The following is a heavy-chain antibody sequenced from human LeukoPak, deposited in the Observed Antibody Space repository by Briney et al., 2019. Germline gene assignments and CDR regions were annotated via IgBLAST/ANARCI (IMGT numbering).Heavy chain of an antibody. CDR2: IYYSGST. Sequence: PSETLSLTCTVSGGSISSYYWSWIRQPPGKGQEWIGYIYYSGSTNYNPSLKSRVTISVDTSKNQFSLKLSSVTAADTAVYYCARAVGYCSGGSCSRNFDYWGQGTLVTVSS. V-gene: IGHV4-59*01. CDR1: GGSISSYY. D-gene: IGHD2-15*01. J-gene: IGHJ4*02. CDR3: ARAVGYCSGGSCSRNFDY.